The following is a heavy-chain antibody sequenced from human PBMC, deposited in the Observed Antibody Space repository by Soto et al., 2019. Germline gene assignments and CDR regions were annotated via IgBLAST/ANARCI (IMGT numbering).Heavy chain of an antibody. J-gene: IGHJ4*02. CDR1: GYTFTSYG. Sequence: QVQLVQSGAEVKKPGASVKVSCKASGYTFTSYGISWVRQAPGQGLEWMGWISANNGNTNYAQKLQGRVTMTTDTSTSTADKELRSLGSEDTAVYYCARGRGSDAFDSWGQGTLVTVSS. CDR2: ISANNGNT. D-gene: IGHD3-16*01. V-gene: IGHV1-18*01. CDR3: ARGRGSDAFDS.